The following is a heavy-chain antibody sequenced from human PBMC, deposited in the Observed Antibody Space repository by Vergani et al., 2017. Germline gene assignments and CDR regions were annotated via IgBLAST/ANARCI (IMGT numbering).Heavy chain of an antibody. J-gene: IGHJ6*03. D-gene: IGHD3-3*01. CDR1: GFSFGSYG. Sequence: QVQLVESGGNVVQSGTSLRLSCAASGFSFGSYGMHWVRQSPGKGLEWVAVIWYDGSNKYYADSVKGRFTISRDNSKNTLYLQMNSLRAEDTAVYYCAREYYDFWSGYYYYYYMDVWGKGTTVTVSS. CDR3: AREYYDFWSGYYYYYYMDV. V-gene: IGHV3-33*08. CDR2: IWYDGSNK.